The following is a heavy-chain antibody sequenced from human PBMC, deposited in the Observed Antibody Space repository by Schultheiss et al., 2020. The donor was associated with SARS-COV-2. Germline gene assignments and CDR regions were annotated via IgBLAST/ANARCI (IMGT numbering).Heavy chain of an antibody. CDR2: IIPIFGTA. D-gene: IGHD2-2*01. Sequence: SVKVSCKASGGTFSSYAISWVRQAPGQGLEWMGGIIPIFGTANYAQKFQGRVTITADKSTSTAYMELSSLRSEDTAVYYCARGPPQLVVPAAILDYWGQGTLVTVSS. V-gene: IGHV1-69*06. J-gene: IGHJ4*02. CDR1: GGTFSSYA. CDR3: ARGPPQLVVPAAILDY.